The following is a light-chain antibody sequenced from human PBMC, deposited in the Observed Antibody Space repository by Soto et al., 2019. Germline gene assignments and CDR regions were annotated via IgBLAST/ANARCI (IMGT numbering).Light chain of an antibody. CDR2: GAS. CDR1: QSVSSSY. J-gene: IGKJ1*01. V-gene: IGKV3-20*01. CDR3: QQYGSSPRT. Sequence: ETVFSESPGALSLSPRERATLSCRASQSVSSSYLAWYQQKPGQAPRLLIYGASSRATGIPDRFSGSGSGTDFTLTISRLEPEDFAVYYCQQYGSSPRTLGQRTKVDIK.